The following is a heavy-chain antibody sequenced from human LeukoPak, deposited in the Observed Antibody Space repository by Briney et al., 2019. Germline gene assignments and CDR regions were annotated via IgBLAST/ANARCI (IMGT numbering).Heavy chain of an antibody. Sequence: GASVTVSCKASGGTFSSYAISWVRQAPGQGLEWMGGIIPIFGTANYAQKFQGRVTITADKSTSTAYMELSSLRSEDTAVNYCALYSSGRSSTYWYFDLWGRGTLVTVSS. CDR1: GGTFSSYA. CDR2: IIPIFGTA. CDR3: ALYSSGRSSTYWYFDL. D-gene: IGHD6-19*01. V-gene: IGHV1-69*06. J-gene: IGHJ2*01.